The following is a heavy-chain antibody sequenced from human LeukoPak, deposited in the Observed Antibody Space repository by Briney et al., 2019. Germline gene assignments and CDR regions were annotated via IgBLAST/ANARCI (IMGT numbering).Heavy chain of an antibody. V-gene: IGHV4-39*01. CDR1: GGSISSSSYY. J-gene: IGHJ6*03. CDR2: IYYSGST. D-gene: IGHD6-19*01. Sequence: SETLSLTCTVSGGSISSSSYYWGWIRQPPGKGLEWIGSIYYSGSTYYNPSLKSRVTISVDTSKNQFSLKLSSVTAADTAVYYCASNPGGIAVAGKPYYYYMDVWGKGTTVTVSS. CDR3: ASNPGGIAVAGKPYYYYMDV.